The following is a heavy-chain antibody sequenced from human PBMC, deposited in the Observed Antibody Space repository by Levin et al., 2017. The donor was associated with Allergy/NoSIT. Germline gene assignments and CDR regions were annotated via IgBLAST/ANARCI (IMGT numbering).Heavy chain of an antibody. J-gene: IGHJ4*02. CDR3: AGERGVVADFRHFDY. D-gene: IGHD2-21*01. V-gene: IGHV3-21*01. CDR2: INTYTGNT. CDR1: GFTFTDYG. Sequence: ASVKVSCAASGFTFTDYGFNWVRQAPGKGLEWVSSINTYTGNTAYSGSVKGRFTISRDNARNSVYLQMNSLRVEDTAVYYCAGERGVVADFRHFDYWGQGTLVTISS.